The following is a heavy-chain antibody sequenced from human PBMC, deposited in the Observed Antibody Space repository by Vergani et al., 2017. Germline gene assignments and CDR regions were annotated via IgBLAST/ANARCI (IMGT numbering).Heavy chain of an antibody. D-gene: IGHD3-10*01. CDR3: ARRSVLWFGELLTQPYYYYYGMDV. Sequence: EVQLVQSGAEVKKPGESLRISCKGSGYSFTSYWISWVRQMPGKGLEWMGRIDPSDSYTNYSPSFQGHVTISADKSISTAYLQWSSLKASDTAMYYCARRSVLWFGELLTQPYYYYYGMDVWGQGTTVTVSS. J-gene: IGHJ6*02. V-gene: IGHV5-10-1*01. CDR1: GYSFTSYW. CDR2: IDPSDSYT.